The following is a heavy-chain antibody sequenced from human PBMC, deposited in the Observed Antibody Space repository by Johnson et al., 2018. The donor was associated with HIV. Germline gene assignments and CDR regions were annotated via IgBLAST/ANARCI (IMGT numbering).Heavy chain of an antibody. CDR3: AGGVAVAFDI. D-gene: IGHD6-19*01. J-gene: IGHJ3*02. CDR2: VSAGGDNT. Sequence: VQLVESGGGVVQPGGSLRLSCVASGFTFSRFGMHWVRQAPGKGLAWVSAVSAGGDNTYYADSVEGRFTISRDNSKNTLYLQMNSLRAEDTAVYYCAGGVAVAFDIWGPGTMVPVSS. V-gene: IGHV3-NL1*01. CDR1: GFTFSRFG.